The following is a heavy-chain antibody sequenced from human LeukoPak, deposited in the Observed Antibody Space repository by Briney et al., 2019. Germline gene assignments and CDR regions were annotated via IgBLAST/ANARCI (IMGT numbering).Heavy chain of an antibody. Sequence: ASVKVSCKASGYTFTSYGISWVRQAPGQGPEWMGWISAYNGNTNYAQKLQGRVTMTTDTSTSTAYMELRSLRSDDTAVYYCARGTLLWFGENYMDVWGKGTTVTISS. CDR2: ISAYNGNT. D-gene: IGHD3-10*01. CDR3: ARGTLLWFGENYMDV. CDR1: GYTFTSYG. J-gene: IGHJ6*03. V-gene: IGHV1-18*01.